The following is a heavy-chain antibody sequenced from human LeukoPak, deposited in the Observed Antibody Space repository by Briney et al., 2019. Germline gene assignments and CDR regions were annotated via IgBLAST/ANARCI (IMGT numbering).Heavy chain of an antibody. CDR3: ARISSGWSRGYYYYGMDV. CDR1: GYTFTGYY. J-gene: IGHJ6*02. D-gene: IGHD6-19*01. V-gene: IGHV1-2*02. Sequence: ASVKVSCKASGYTFTGYYMHWVRQAPGQGLEWMGWINPNSGGTNYAQKFQGRVTMTRDTSISTAYMELSRLRSDDTAVYYCARISSGWSRGYYYYGMDVWGQGTTVTVSS. CDR2: INPNSGGT.